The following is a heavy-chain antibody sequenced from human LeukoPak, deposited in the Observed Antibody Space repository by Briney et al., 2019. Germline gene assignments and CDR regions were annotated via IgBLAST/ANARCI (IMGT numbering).Heavy chain of an antibody. CDR3: ARHGYCSGGSCYSAYYYYLDV. J-gene: IGHJ6*03. CDR2: IYHSGST. V-gene: IGHV4-39*01. D-gene: IGHD2-15*01. CDR1: GGSISNSNYC. Sequence: PSETLSLTCTVPGGSISNSNYCSGWIRHPPGKGLEWIGYIYHSGSTYCNPSLKSRVTISVDTSKNQFSLKLTSVTAADTTMYYCARHGYCSGGSCYSAYYYYLDVWGKGTTVTVSS.